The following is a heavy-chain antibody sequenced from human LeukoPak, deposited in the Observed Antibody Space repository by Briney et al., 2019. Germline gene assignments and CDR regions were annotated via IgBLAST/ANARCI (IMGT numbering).Heavy chain of an antibody. Sequence: SQTLSLTCTVSGGSISSGRYYWSWIRQPAGKGLEWIGRIYTSGSTQYNPSLKSRVTISLDTSKNQFSLKLSSVTAADTAVYYCARADDYGLYFDYWGQGTLVTVSP. D-gene: IGHD4-17*01. CDR3: ARADDYGLYFDY. CDR1: GGSISSGRYY. J-gene: IGHJ4*02. V-gene: IGHV4-61*02. CDR2: IYTSGST.